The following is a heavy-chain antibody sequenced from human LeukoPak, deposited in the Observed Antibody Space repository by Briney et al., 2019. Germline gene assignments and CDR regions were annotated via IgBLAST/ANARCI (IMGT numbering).Heavy chain of an antibody. Sequence: SETLSLTCTVSGGSIFSSSYYWGWIRQPPRKGPEWIGYIYYSGSTYYNPSLKSRVTISVDTSKNQFSLKLSSVTAADTAVYYCAREYKTDDFFCSSTSCYRGDHFDYWGQGTLVTVSS. J-gene: IGHJ4*02. V-gene: IGHV4-30-4*08. CDR2: IYYSGST. CDR1: GGSIFSSSYY. D-gene: IGHD2-2*02. CDR3: AREYKTDDFFCSSTSCYRGDHFDY.